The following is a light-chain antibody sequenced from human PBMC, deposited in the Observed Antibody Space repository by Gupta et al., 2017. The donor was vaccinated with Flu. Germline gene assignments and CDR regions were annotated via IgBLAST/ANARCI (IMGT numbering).Light chain of an antibody. CDR2: AAS. V-gene: IGKV1-39*01. CDR3: QQSDSTLYT. CDR1: QSISSY. Sequence: PSSLSAAVGDRVTITCRASQSISSYLNWYQQKPGKAPKLLIYAASSLQSGVPSRFSGSGSGTDFTLTISRLQPEDFATYYCQQSDSTLYTFGQGTKVEIK. J-gene: IGKJ2*01.